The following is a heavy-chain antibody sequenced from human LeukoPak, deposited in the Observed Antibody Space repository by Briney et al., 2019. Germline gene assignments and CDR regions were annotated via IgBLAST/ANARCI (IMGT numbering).Heavy chain of an antibody. CDR3: ARGVPIDY. Sequence: GGSLRLSCAASGFTFSNYEMTWVRQAPGKGLEWVSYISFSGSTMSYADSVKGRFTISRDNAKKSLYLQMNSLRAEDTAVYYCARGVPIDYWGQGTLVTVSS. D-gene: IGHD1-1*01. V-gene: IGHV3-48*03. CDR1: GFTFSNYE. CDR2: ISFSGSTM. J-gene: IGHJ4*02.